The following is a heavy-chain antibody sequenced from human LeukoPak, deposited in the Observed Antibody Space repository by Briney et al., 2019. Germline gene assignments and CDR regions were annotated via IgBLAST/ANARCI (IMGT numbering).Heavy chain of an antibody. CDR1: GYTLTELS. CDR3: ATVGRYDSSGYFDY. D-gene: IGHD3-22*01. Sequence: GASVKVSCKVTGYTLTELSMHWVRQAPGKGLEWMGGFDPEDGETIYAQKFQGRVTMTEDTSTDTAYMELSSLRSEDTAVYYCATVGRYDSSGYFDYWGQGTLVTVSS. CDR2: FDPEDGET. V-gene: IGHV1-24*01. J-gene: IGHJ4*02.